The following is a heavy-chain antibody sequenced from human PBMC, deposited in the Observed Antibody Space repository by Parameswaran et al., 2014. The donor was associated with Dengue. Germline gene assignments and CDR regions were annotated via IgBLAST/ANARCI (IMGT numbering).Heavy chain of an antibody. J-gene: IGHJ6*02. CDR2: IYYSGST. D-gene: IGHD2-21*01. Sequence: WIRQPPGKGLEWIGSIYYSGSTYYNPSLKSRVTISVDTSKNQFSLKVSSVTAADTAVYYCARLVIAPHYYYYAMDVWGQGTTVTVSS. CDR3: ARLVIAPHYYYYAMDV. V-gene: IGHV4-39*01.